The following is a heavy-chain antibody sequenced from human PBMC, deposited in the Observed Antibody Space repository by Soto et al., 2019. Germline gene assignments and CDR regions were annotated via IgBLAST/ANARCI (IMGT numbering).Heavy chain of an antibody. CDR3: ASSHCGGDCNSNYYYGMDV. CDR1: GYTFTSYA. D-gene: IGHD2-21*02. Sequence: ASVKVSCKASGYTFTSYAMHWVRQAPGQRLEWMGWINAGNGNTKYSQKFQGRVTITRDTSASTAYMELSSLRSEDTAVYYCASSHCGGDCNSNYYYGMDVWGQGTTVTVSS. V-gene: IGHV1-3*01. CDR2: INAGNGNT. J-gene: IGHJ6*02.